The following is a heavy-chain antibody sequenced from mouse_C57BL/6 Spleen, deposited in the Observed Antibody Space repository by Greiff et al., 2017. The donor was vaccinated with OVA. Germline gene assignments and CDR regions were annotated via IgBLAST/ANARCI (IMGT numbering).Heavy chain of an antibody. J-gene: IGHJ2*01. V-gene: IGHV1-81*01. Sequence: VQLQQSGAELARPGASVKLSCKASGYTFTSYGISWVKQRTGQGLEWIGEIYPRSGNTYYNEKFKGKATLTADKSSSTAYMELRSLTSEDSAVYFCAREGGDYGSSWGFDYWGQGTTLTVSS. D-gene: IGHD1-1*01. CDR3: AREGGDYGSSWGFDY. CDR2: IYPRSGNT. CDR1: GYTFTSYG.